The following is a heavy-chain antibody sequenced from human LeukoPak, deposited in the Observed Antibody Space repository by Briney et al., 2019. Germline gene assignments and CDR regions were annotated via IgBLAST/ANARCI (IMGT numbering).Heavy chain of an antibody. D-gene: IGHD3-3*01. Sequence: ASVKVSCKASGYIFTSYGISWVRQAPGQGLEWMGWISAYNGNTNYAQKLQGRVTMTTDTSTSTAYMELRSLRSDDTAVYYCARDPYDFWSGYSTVHFDYWGQGTLVTVSS. CDR3: ARDPYDFWSGYSTVHFDY. CDR2: ISAYNGNT. CDR1: GYIFTSYG. V-gene: IGHV1-18*04. J-gene: IGHJ4*02.